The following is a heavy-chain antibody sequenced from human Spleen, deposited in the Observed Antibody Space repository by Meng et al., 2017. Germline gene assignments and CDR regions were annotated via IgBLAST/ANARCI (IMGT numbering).Heavy chain of an antibody. CDR2: IYQSGST. J-gene: IGHJ4*02. CDR3: VKSNTRATGNLDY. Sequence: GSLRLSCAVSGYSITGSYNWGWIRQSPGKGLEWIGSIYQSGSTYYNPSLKSRVTMSADTSKNQFSLKMSSVTAADTAVYYCVKSNTRATGNLDYWGQGALVTVSS. V-gene: IGHV4-38-2*01. D-gene: IGHD1-1*01. CDR1: GYSITGSYN.